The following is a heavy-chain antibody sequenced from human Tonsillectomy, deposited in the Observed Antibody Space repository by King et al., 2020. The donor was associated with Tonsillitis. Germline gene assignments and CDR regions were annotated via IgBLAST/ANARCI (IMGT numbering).Heavy chain of an antibody. V-gene: IGHV2-26*01. CDR1: GFSLSNARMG. CDR2: IFSNDEK. J-gene: IGHJ4*02. D-gene: IGHD3-22*01. CDR3: ARLSSGYYYAIDS. Sequence: VTLKESGPVLVKPTETLTLTCSVSGFSLSNARMGVSWIRQPPRKALEWLAHIFSNDEKTYSTSLRSRLTISKDTSTSQVVLTMTNMDPVDSATYYCARLSSGYYYAIDSWGQGTLVTVSS.